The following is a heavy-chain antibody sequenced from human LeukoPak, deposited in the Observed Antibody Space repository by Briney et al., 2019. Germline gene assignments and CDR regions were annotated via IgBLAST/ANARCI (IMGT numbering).Heavy chain of an antibody. V-gene: IGHV3-64D*06. D-gene: IGHD1-26*01. J-gene: IGHJ4*02. CDR3: VKEKSYYDY. CDR2: ISSDGATT. CDR1: GFTFSSSP. Sequence: GGSLRLSCSTSGFTFSSSPMHWVRQAPGKGLEYVSAISSDGATTYYSDSLKDRFTISRDNSKSTLFLQMRYLRVEDTAVYYCVKEKSYYDYWGQGTLVTVSS.